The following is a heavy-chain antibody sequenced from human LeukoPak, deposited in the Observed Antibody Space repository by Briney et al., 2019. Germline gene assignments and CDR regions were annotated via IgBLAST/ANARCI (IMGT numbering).Heavy chain of an antibody. V-gene: IGHV4-34*01. D-gene: IGHD3-10*01. CDR3: ARGSGSDDY. CDR2: INHSGST. J-gene: IGHJ4*02. Sequence: SETLSLTCAVYGGSFSGYYWSWIRQPPGKGLEWIGEINHSGSTNYNPPLKSRVTISVDTSKNQFSLKLSSVTAADTAVYYCARGSGSDDYWGQGTLVTVSS. CDR1: GGSFSGYY.